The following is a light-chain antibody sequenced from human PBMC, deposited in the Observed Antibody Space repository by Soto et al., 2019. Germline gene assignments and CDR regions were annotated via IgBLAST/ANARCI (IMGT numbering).Light chain of an antibody. CDR3: QQYGSSPPVT. CDR2: ETS. Sequence: EIVLTQSPGTLSLSPGERATLSCRASQSVRSGYLAWYQQKPGQPPRVLIYETSSRATGIPDRFSGSGSGTDFTLTISSLEPEDFAVYYCQQYGSSPPVTFGPGTRVDIK. J-gene: IGKJ3*01. CDR1: QSVRSGY. V-gene: IGKV3-20*01.